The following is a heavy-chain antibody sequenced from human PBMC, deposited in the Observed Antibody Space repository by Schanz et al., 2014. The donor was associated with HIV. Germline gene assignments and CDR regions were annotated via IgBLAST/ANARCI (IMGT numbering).Heavy chain of an antibody. D-gene: IGHD3-22*01. J-gene: IGHJ4*02. V-gene: IGHV3-23*01. CDR3: AKGRDYFDSSGYSD. CDR1: GFMFSSYG. Sequence: EVQLLESGGGLVQPGGSLRVSCAASGFMFSSYGMSWVRQAPGKGLEWVSAIRDSDGIASYADSVKGRFTISKDNSKNTLYLQLNSLRADDTAVYYCAKGRDYFDSSGYSDWGQGTLVTVSS. CDR2: IRDSDGIA.